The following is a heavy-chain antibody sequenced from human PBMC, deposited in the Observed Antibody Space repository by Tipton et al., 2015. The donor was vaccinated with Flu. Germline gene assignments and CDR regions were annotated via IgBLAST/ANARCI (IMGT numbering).Heavy chain of an antibody. CDR2: IYSDGTT. CDR1: GLTVSSNY. J-gene: IGHJ4*02. V-gene: IGHV3-53*01. CDR3: ARGYDILTDGGGYFDY. Sequence: SLRLSCAASGLTVSSNYMSWVRQAPGKGLEWVSVIYSDGTTYHADSVKGRFTISRDNSKNTLYLQMNSLRAEDTAVYYCARGYDILTDGGGYFDYWGQGTLVTVSS. D-gene: IGHD3-9*01.